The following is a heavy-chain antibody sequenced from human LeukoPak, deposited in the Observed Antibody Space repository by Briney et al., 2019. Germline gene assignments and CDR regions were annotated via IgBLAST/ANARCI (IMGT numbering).Heavy chain of an antibody. CDR3: ARDSREGNSGSYYFDY. CDR1: GFTFSSYS. D-gene: IGHD1-26*01. J-gene: IGHJ4*02. V-gene: IGHV3-21*01. Sequence: GGSLRLSCAASGFTFSSYSMNWVRQAPGKGLEWVSSISSSSSYIYYADSVKGRFTISRDNAKNSLYLQMNSLRAEDTAVYYCARDSREGNSGSYYFDYWGQGTLVTVSS. CDR2: ISSSSSYI.